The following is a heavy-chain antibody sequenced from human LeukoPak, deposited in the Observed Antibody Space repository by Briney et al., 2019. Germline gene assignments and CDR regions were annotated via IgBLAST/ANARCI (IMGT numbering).Heavy chain of an antibody. CDR2: IYYSGRT. CDR1: GGSISSSSYY. Sequence: SETLSLTCTVSGGSISSSSYYWGWIRQPPGKGPEWIGSIYYSGRTYYNPSLKSRVTISVDTSKNQFSLKLSSVTAADTAVYYCARLGAAAGEFDYWGQGTLVTVSS. J-gene: IGHJ4*02. CDR3: ARLGAAAGEFDY. D-gene: IGHD6-13*01. V-gene: IGHV4-39*01.